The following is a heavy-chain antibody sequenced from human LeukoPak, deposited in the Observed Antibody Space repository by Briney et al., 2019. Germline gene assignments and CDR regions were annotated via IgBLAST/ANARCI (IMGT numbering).Heavy chain of an antibody. CDR2: INPNTGGT. J-gene: IGHJ5*02. V-gene: IGHV1-2*02. Sequence: ASVKVSCKASGYSFTGNTFSGHHIYWVRQAPGQGLEWMGWINPNTGGTLYAQNFQGRVTMTRDTSISTAYMELSGLRSDDTAVYYCARESDLIGSHGPWFDPWGQGTLVTVSS. D-gene: IGHD2-15*01. CDR1: GYSFTGNTFSGHH. CDR3: ARESDLIGSHGPWFDP.